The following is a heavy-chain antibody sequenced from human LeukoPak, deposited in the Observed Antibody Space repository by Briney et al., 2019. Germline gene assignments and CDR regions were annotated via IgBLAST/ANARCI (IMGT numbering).Heavy chain of an antibody. D-gene: IGHD2-2*01. Sequence: SETLSLTCAVYGGSFSGYYWSWIRQPPGKGLEWIGEINHSGSTNYNPSLKSRVTISVDASKNQFSLKLSSVTAADTAVYYCARERNYCSSTSCYGFFDYWGQGTLVTVSS. CDR3: ARERNYCSSTSCYGFFDY. CDR1: GGSFSGYY. J-gene: IGHJ4*02. CDR2: INHSGST. V-gene: IGHV4-34*01.